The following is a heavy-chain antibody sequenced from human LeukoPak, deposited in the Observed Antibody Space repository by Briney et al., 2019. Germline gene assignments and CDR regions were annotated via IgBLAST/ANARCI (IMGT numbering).Heavy chain of an antibody. CDR3: ARDLLAYCGGDCSRGDY. J-gene: IGHJ4*02. Sequence: GGSLRLSCAASGFTFSSYAMTWVRQAPGKGLEWVSGISGSGGSTYYADSVKGRFTISRDNSKNTLYLQMNSLRAEDTAVYYCARDLLAYCGGDCSRGDYWGQGTLVTVSS. CDR2: ISGSGGST. V-gene: IGHV3-23*01. D-gene: IGHD2-21*02. CDR1: GFTFSSYA.